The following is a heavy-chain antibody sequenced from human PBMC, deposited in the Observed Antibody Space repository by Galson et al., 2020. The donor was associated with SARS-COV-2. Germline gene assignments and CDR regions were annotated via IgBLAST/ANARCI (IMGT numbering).Heavy chain of an antibody. CDR1: GFTFSSSA. V-gene: IGHV3-30*04. CDR3: ARETDDYTSSWYDY. D-gene: IGHD6-13*01. J-gene: IGHJ4*02. Sequence: EGSLRLSCRASGFTFSSSAMHWVRQAPGKGLEWVAIISYDGTKRYNLDSVKGRFTISRDNSKNTLYLQMDSLTTEDTAVYYCARETDDYTSSWYDYWGLGTLVTVSS. CDR2: ISYDGTKR.